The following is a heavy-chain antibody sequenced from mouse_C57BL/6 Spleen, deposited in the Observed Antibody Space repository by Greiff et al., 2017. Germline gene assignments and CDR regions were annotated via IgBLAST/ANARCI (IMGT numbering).Heavy chain of an antibody. CDR2: IYPGSGNT. D-gene: IGHD1-1*01. J-gene: IGHJ2*01. V-gene: IGHV1-76*01. Sequence: VQLQQSGAELVRPGASVKLSCKASGYTFTDYYINWVKQRPGQGLEWIARIYPGSGNTYYNEKFKGKATLTAEKSSSTAYMQLSSLTSEDSAVYFCAREEGSSYVRYFDYWGQGTTLTVSS. CDR3: AREEGSSYVRYFDY. CDR1: GYTFTDYY.